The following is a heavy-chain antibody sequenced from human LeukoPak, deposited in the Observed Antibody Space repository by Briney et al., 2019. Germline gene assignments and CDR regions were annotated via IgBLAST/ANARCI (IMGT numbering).Heavy chain of an antibody. CDR3: ARDDTGYDSSGYYYSQGLY. V-gene: IGHV1-46*01. CDR1: GYTFTSYY. J-gene: IGHJ4*02. D-gene: IGHD3-22*01. Sequence: ASVKVSCKASGYTFTSYYMHWVRQAPGQGLEWMGIINPSGGSTSYAQKFQGRVTMTRDTSTSTVYMELSSLRSEDTAVYYCARDDTGYDSSGYYYSQGLYWGQGTLVTVSS. CDR2: INPSGGST.